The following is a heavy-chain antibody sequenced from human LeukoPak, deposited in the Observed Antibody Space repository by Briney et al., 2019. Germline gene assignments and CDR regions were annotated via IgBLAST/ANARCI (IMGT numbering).Heavy chain of an antibody. Sequence: GGSLRLSCTASGFTFSIYWVHWVRQAPGKGLVWVSRINSDGGSTSYADSVKGRFTISRDNAKNTLYLQMNSLRAEDTAVYYCARRIQGMAPYYFDYWGQGTLVTVSS. D-gene: IGHD5-24*01. J-gene: IGHJ4*02. CDR2: INSDGGST. CDR3: ARRIQGMAPYYFDY. CDR1: GFTFSIYW. V-gene: IGHV3-74*01.